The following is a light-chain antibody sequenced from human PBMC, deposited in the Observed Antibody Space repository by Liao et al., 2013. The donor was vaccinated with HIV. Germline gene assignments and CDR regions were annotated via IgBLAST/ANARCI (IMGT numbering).Light chain of an antibody. J-gene: IGLJ1*01. Sequence: SYELTQPPSVSVSPGQTASITCSGDKLGDKYACWYQQKPGQSPVLVIYQDSKRPSGIPERFSGSNSGNTATLTISRVEAGDEADYYCQVWDSSSDHNYVFGTGTKVTVL. CDR2: QDS. V-gene: IGLV3-1*01. CDR3: QVWDSSSDHNYV. CDR1: KLGDKY.